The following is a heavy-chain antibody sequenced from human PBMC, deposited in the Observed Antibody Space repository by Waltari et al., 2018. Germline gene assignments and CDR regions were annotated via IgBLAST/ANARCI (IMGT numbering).Heavy chain of an antibody. V-gene: IGHV4-39*07. D-gene: IGHD3-9*01. Sequence: QLQLQESGPGLVKPSETLSLTCTVSGGSISSSSYYWGWIRQPPGKGLEWIGSIYYSGSTYYNPSLKSRVTISVDTSKNQFSLKLRSVTAADTAVYYCARDWDDIPFFPGKNWFDPWGQGTLVTVSS. CDR1: GGSISSSSYY. CDR3: ARDWDDIPFFPGKNWFDP. CDR2: IYYSGST. J-gene: IGHJ5*02.